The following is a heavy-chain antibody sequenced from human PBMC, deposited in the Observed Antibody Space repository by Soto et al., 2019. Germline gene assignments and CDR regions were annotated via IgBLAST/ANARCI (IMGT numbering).Heavy chain of an antibody. V-gene: IGHV1-69*15. CDR2: IIPIFGTT. D-gene: IGHD5-12*01. CDR3: AKDGGADGYFGNWLDP. J-gene: IGHJ5*02. CDR1: GGTFSNYA. Sequence: QVQLVQSGAEVKKPGSSVKVSCKASGGTFSNYAITWVRQAPGQGLEWVGRIIPIFGTTNVAQKFQGRVTITAXXXTXXANMELSGLRSDDTAAYYCAKDGGADGYFGNWLDPWGQGTLVTVSS.